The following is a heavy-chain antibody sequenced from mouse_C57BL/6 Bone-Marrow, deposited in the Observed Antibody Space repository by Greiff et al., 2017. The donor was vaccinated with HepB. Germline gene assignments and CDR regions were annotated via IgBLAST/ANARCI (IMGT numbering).Heavy chain of an antibody. CDR2: ISYDGSN. CDR3: AREVDYYGSNYFDY. D-gene: IGHD1-1*01. J-gene: IGHJ2*01. Sequence: EESGPGLVKPSQSLSLTCSVTGYSITSGYYWNWIRQFPGNKLEWMGYISYDGSNNYNPSLKNRISITRDTSKNQFFLKLNSVTTEDTATYYCAREVDYYGSNYFDYWGQGTTLTVSS. CDR1: GYSITSGYY. V-gene: IGHV3-6*01.